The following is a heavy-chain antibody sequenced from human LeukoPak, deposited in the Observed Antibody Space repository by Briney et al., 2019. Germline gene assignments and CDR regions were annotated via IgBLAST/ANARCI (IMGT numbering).Heavy chain of an antibody. J-gene: IGHJ3*02. CDR1: GGSISSGDYY. Sequence: PSGTLSLTCAVSGGSISSGDYYWSWIRQPPGKGLEWIGYIYYSGSTYYNPSLKSRVTISVDTSKNQFSLKLSSVTAADTAVYYCARVTIAARDAFDIWGQGTMVTVSS. V-gene: IGHV4-30-4*08. CDR2: IYYSGST. D-gene: IGHD6-6*01. CDR3: ARVTIAARDAFDI.